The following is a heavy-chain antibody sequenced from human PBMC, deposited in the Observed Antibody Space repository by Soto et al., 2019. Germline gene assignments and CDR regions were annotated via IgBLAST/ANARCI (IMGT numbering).Heavy chain of an antibody. D-gene: IGHD2-21*02. V-gene: IGHV4-30-4*01. CDR1: GGSISSGDYY. J-gene: IGHJ4*02. CDR2: IYYSGIT. CDR3: ARGLADFPFDY. Sequence: SETLSLTCTVSGGSISSGDYYWSWIRQPPGKGLEWIGYIYYSGITYYNPSLKSRVTISVYTSKNQFSLKLSSVTAADTAVYYCARGLADFPFDYWGQGTLVTVSS.